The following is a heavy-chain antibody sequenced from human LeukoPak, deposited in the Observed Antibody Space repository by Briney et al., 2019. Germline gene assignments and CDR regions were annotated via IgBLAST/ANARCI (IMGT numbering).Heavy chain of an antibody. V-gene: IGHV1-18*01. CDR3: ARGPWIVVVPAAIAAFDI. Sequence: GASVKVSCKASGYTFTSYGISWVRQAPGQGLEWMGWISAYNGNTNYAQKLQGRVTMTTDTSTSTAYMELRSLRSDDTAVYYCARGPWIVVVPAAIAAFDIWGQGTMVTVSS. D-gene: IGHD2-2*02. CDR2: ISAYNGNT. CDR1: GYTFTSYG. J-gene: IGHJ3*02.